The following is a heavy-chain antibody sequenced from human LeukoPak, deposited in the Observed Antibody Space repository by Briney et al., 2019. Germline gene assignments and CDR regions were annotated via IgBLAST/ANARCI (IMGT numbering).Heavy chain of an antibody. D-gene: IGHD1-14*01. CDR1: GFTFSSYA. Sequence: GGSLRLSYAASGFTFSSYAMSWVRQAPGKGLEWVSAISASGGSTYYADSVKGRFTISRDNSKNTLYLQMNSLRAEDTAVYHCAKVPQGTGSLPFDYWGQGTLVTVSS. V-gene: IGHV3-23*01. J-gene: IGHJ4*02. CDR3: AKVPQGTGSLPFDY. CDR2: ISASGGST.